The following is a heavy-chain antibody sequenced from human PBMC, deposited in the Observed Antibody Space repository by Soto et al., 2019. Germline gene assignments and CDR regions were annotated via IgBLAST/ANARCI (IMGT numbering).Heavy chain of an antibody. Sequence: QVQLQESGPGLVKPSQTLSVTCTVSGDSITSSPYYWSWVRQLPGRGLEWIGYIYFRGNSYYNPSLKSRFTISLDRSKSQFSLELNSVTAADTAVYYCARSGGSNSWYGVFDFWGQGTLVNVSS. J-gene: IGHJ4*02. D-gene: IGHD2-15*01. CDR3: ARSGGSNSWYGVFDF. CDR1: GDSITSSPYY. CDR2: IYFRGNS. V-gene: IGHV4-30-4*01.